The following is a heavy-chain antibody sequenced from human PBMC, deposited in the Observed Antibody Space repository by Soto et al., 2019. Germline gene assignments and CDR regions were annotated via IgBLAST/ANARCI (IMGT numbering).Heavy chain of an antibody. CDR3: AKSIWPYSSSWYVAFDY. CDR2: INAGNGNT. Sequence: ASVKVSCKASGYTFTSYAMHWVRQAPGQRLEWMGWINAGNGNTKYSQKFQGRVTITRDTSASTAYMELSSLRSEDTAVYYCAKSIWPYSSSWYVAFDYWGQGTLVTVSS. J-gene: IGHJ4*02. V-gene: IGHV1-3*01. CDR1: GYTFTSYA. D-gene: IGHD6-13*01.